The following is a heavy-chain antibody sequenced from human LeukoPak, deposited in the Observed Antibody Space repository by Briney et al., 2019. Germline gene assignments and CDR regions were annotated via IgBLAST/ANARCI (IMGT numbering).Heavy chain of an antibody. J-gene: IGHJ3*02. CDR2: ISSGSSYI. D-gene: IGHD3-10*01. V-gene: IGHV3-21*01. CDR1: GFPFRNYA. Sequence: PGGSLRLSCAASGFPFRNYAMNRVRQGPGKGLEWVSSISSGSSYIFYADSVKGRFTISRDNAKNSLFLQMNGLRAEDTAVYYCARVPSGSYSNDAFDIWGQGTMVTVSS. CDR3: ARVPSGSYSNDAFDI.